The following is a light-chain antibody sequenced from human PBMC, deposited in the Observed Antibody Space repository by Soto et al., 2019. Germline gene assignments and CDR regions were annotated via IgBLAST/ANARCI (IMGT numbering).Light chain of an antibody. V-gene: IGKV1-39*01. J-gene: IGKJ1*01. Sequence: DIQLTQSPSSLSASVGDRVTFTCRASQSISNHLNWYQQNPGKAPNLLIYATSNLHSGVPSRFSGSGSGTDFTLTISSLQLEDFATYYCQESYSRPPWMFGQGTKVEIK. CDR1: QSISNH. CDR3: QESYSRPPWM. CDR2: ATS.